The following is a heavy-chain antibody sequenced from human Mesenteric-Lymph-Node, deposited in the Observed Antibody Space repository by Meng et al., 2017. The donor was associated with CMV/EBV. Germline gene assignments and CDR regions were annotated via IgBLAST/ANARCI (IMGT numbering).Heavy chain of an antibody. Sequence: GGSLRLSCAASGFTFSSYWMHWVRQAPGKGLVWVSRINSDGSSTTYADSVKGRFTISRDNAKNTLNLQMNSLRAEDTAVYYCARDWGIAVRPGYYYNGMDVWGQGTTVTVS. J-gene: IGHJ6*02. CDR3: ARDWGIAVRPGYYYNGMDV. CDR1: GFTFSSYW. CDR2: INSDGSST. D-gene: IGHD6-6*01. V-gene: IGHV3-74*01.